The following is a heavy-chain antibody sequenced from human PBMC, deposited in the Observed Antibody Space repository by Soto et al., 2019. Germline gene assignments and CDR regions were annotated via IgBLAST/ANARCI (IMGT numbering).Heavy chain of an antibody. CDR2: INPYNGNT. V-gene: IGHV1-18*01. J-gene: IGHJ4*02. CDR1: GYTFTSYA. D-gene: IGHD5-18*01. Sequence: QVQLVQSGTEVKKPGASVKVSCKASGYTFTSYAISWVRQAPGQGLEWMGWINPYNGNTSYAQKLQCRVTMTTDTSTSTAYMELRSLRSDDTAVYYCARDTAMALPDAWGQGTLVTVSS. CDR3: ARDTAMALPDA.